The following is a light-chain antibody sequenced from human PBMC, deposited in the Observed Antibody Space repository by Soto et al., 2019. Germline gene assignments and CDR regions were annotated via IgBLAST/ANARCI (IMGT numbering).Light chain of an antibody. CDR2: DVS. CDR1: SSDVGGYNY. CDR3: CSYAGSYTYV. J-gene: IGLJ1*01. Sequence: QSVLTQPRSVSGSPGQSVTISCTGTSSDVGGYNYVSWYQQHPGKAPKLMIYDVSKRPSGVPDRFSGSKSGNTASLPSSGLQAEDEADYYCCSYAGSYTYVFGTGTKVTVL. V-gene: IGLV2-11*01.